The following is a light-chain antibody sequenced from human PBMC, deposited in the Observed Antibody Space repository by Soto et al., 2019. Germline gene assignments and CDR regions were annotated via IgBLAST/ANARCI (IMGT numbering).Light chain of an antibody. J-gene: IGKJ1*01. V-gene: IGKV3-11*01. CDR1: QSVSTY. CDR3: HQRNKWPQT. CDR2: DAS. Sequence: DIVLTQSPATLSLSPGERATLSCRASQSVSTYLAWYQQKGGQAPRLLLYDASTRATGIPPRFSGSGSGTDFPLTISSLEPEDSAFYYFHQRNKWPQTFGQGTKVEIK.